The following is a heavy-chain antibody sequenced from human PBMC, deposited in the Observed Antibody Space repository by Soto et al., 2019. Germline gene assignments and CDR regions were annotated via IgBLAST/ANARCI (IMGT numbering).Heavy chain of an antibody. CDR1: GFTLTSYY. CDR3: ARGRGGGYVLDF. V-gene: IGHV1-46*01. D-gene: IGHD1-26*01. Sequence: ASVKVSCNTPGFTLTSYYMHWVRQAPGQWLECTYLISLRAGDTRYSPKFHCIVTMTRDTSANRVYMELTSLRSEDMAAYYCARGRGGGYVLDFLGQGSLLTVCS. J-gene: IGHJ4*02. CDR2: ISLRAGDT.